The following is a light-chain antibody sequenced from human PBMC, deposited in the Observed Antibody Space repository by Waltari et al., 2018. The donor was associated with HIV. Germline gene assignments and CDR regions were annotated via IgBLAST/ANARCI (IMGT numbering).Light chain of an antibody. J-gene: IGLJ2*01. CDR3: TSYTNLNTVI. CDR2: EVK. V-gene: IGLV2-14*01. CDR1: TSDVGRYDY. Sequence: QSALTQPTSVSGSPGQSINITCTGTTSDVGRYDYVSWYQHHPGKVPKVLIYEVKYRPSGVSNRFSGSKSGKTASLTISGLLAEDEGDYYCTSYTNLNTVIFGGGTKVTVL.